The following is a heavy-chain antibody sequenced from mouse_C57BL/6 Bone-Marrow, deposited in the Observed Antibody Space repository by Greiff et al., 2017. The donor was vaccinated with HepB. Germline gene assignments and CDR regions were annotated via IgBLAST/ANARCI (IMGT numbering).Heavy chain of an antibody. J-gene: IGHJ2*01. D-gene: IGHD1-2*01. CDR3: ARVRLLRPYYFDD. V-gene: IGHV5-4*03. Sequence: EVKLVESGGGLVKPGGSLKLSCAASGFTFSSYAMSWVRQTPEKRLEWVATISDGGSYTYYPDNVKGRFTISRDNAKNNLYLQMSHLKSEDTAMYYGARVRLLRPYYFDDWGQGTTLTVSS. CDR2: ISDGGSYT. CDR1: GFTFSSYA.